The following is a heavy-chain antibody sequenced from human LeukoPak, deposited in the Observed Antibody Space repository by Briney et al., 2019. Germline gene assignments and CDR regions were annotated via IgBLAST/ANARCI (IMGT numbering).Heavy chain of an antibody. CDR1: GFTFSNAW. D-gene: IGHD3-22*01. CDR3: TTTPVYYYDSSGYFDAFDI. Sequence: GGSLRLSCAASGFTFSNAWMSWVRQAPGKGLEWVGRIESKTDGGTTDYAAPVKGRFTISRDDSKNTLYLQMNSLKTEDTAVYYCTTTPVYYYDSSGYFDAFDIWGQGTMVTVSS. V-gene: IGHV3-15*04. J-gene: IGHJ3*02. CDR2: IESKTDGGTT.